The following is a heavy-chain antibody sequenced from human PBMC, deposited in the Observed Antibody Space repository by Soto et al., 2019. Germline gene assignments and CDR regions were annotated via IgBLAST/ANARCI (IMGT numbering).Heavy chain of an antibody. CDR2: IYHSGST. J-gene: IGHJ4*02. Sequence: PSETLSLTCAVSGGSISSGGYSWSWIRQPPGKGLEWIGYIYHSGSTYYNTSLKSRVTISVDRSKKQFSLKLSSVTAADTAVYYCARGHSYGHFDHWGQGTLVTVSS. CDR3: ARGHSYGHFDH. CDR1: GGSISSGGYS. V-gene: IGHV4-30-2*01. D-gene: IGHD5-18*01.